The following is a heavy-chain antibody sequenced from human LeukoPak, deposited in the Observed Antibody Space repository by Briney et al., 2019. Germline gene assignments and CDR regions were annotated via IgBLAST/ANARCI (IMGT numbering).Heavy chain of an antibody. CDR2: IFYSGST. Sequence: KPSETLSLTCTVSGGSISSYYWSWIRQPPGKGLEWIGYIFYSGSTNYNPSLKSRVAISVDTSKNQFSLKLNSVTAADTAVYYCARVDTIMVTTFDYWGQGTLVTVSS. CDR3: ARVDTIMVTTFDY. V-gene: IGHV4-59*01. CDR1: GGSISSYY. D-gene: IGHD5-18*01. J-gene: IGHJ4*02.